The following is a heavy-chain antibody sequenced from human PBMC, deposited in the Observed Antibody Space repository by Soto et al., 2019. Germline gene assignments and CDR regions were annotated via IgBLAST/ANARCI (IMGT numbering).Heavy chain of an antibody. Sequence: GASVKVSCKASGGTFSSYAISWVRQAPGQGLEWMGGISPIFGTANYAQKFQGRVTITADESTSTAYMELSSLRSEDTAVYHCASPGPYFDYWGQGTLVTVSS. CDR1: GGTFSSYA. D-gene: IGHD3-10*01. V-gene: IGHV1-69*13. CDR3: ASPGPYFDY. CDR2: ISPIFGTA. J-gene: IGHJ4*02.